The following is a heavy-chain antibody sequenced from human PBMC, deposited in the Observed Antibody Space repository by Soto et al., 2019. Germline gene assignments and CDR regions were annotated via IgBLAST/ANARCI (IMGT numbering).Heavy chain of an antibody. J-gene: IGHJ2*01. V-gene: IGHV3-23*01. CDR3: AEDGIRDCSTVSAFLLNRSSDL. Sequence: GKGMDWVSAISGSGGSTYSADSVKGRFTISRDNSKNTLYLQMSSLRAADTVFFFQAEDGIRDCSTVSAFLLNRSSDL. CDR2: ISGSGGST. D-gene: IGHD3-9*01.